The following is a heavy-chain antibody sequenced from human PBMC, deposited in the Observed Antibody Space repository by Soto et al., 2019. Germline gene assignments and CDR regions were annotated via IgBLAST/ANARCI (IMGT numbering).Heavy chain of an antibody. V-gene: IGHV1-3*01. CDR2: INAGYGNT. J-gene: IGHJ4*02. CDR1: GYTCSSYA. D-gene: IGHD7-27*01. Sequence: ASVKVSCKASGYTCSSYAMHWVRQAPGQRLEWMGWINAGYGNTKSSQKFQDRVTISRDTSASTAYMELTSLRSEDTAVYYCARDTGDGTFDFWGQGTLVPVSS. CDR3: ARDTGDGTFDF.